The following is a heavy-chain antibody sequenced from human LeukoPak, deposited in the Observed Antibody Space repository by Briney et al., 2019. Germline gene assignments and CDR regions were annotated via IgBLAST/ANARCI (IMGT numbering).Heavy chain of an antibody. J-gene: IGHJ5*02. CDR2: INPSGGGST. Sequence: ASVKVSCKASGYTFTNYYIHWVRQAPGQGLEWMGVINPSGGGSTTYAQKSQGRVTTTRDTSTSTVYMELSSLRSDDTAVYYCARSHGYSSNLNWFDPWGQGTLVIVSS. CDR1: GYTFTNYY. V-gene: IGHV1-46*01. CDR3: ARSHGYSSNLNWFDP. D-gene: IGHD5-18*01.